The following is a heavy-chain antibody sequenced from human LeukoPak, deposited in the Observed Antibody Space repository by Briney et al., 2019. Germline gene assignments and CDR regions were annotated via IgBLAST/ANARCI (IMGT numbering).Heavy chain of an antibody. CDR3: AKEKAEIVVVIDY. V-gene: IGHV3-23*01. D-gene: IGHD3-22*01. J-gene: IGHJ4*02. CDR2: ISGSGGST. Sequence: GGSLRLSCAASGFTFSSYAMSWVRQAPGKGLEWVSAISGSGGSTYYADSVKGRFTTSRDNSKNTLYLQVNSLRAEDTAVYYCAKEKAEIVVVIDYWGQGTLVTVSS. CDR1: GFTFSSYA.